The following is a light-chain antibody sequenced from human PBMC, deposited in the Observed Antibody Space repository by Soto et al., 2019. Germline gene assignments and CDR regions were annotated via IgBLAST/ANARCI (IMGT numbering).Light chain of an antibody. CDR2: DVS. V-gene: IGLV2-14*01. CDR1: SSDVGGYNY. J-gene: IGLJ1*01. Sequence: QSVLTQAASGSGSPGQSRTISCTGTSSDVGGYNYVSWYQQHPGKAPKLMIYDVSNRPSGVSNRFSGSKSGNTASLTISVFQFEDEADYYYISYTCSSTRYVFGTGTKVTVL. CDR3: ISYTCSSTRYV.